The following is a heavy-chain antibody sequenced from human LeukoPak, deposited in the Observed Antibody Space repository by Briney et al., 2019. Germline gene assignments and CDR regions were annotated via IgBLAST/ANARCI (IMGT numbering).Heavy chain of an antibody. CDR2: ISYDGSNK. CDR3: AREGVGATALVD. J-gene: IGHJ4*02. V-gene: IGHV3-30*04. D-gene: IGHD1-26*01. Sequence: GGSLRLSCAASGFTFSSYAMHWVRQAPGKGLEWVAVISYDGSNKYYADSVKGRFTISRDNSKNTLYLQMNSLRAEDTAVYYCAREGVGATALVDWGQGTLVTVSS. CDR1: GFTFSSYA.